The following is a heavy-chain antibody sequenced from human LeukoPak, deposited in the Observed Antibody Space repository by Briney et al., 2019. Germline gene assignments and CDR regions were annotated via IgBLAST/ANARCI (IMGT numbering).Heavy chain of an antibody. Sequence: SETLSLTCTDSGGSTSSYYWTWIRQPPGKGLEWIGHIYYTGTTTYNPSLNSRVTISRDTSKNHFSLKLTSVTPADTAVYYCARDSSLVPAVLVCWGQGTLVIVSS. CDR3: ARDSSLVPAVLVC. CDR1: GGSTSSYY. CDR2: IYYTGTT. J-gene: IGHJ4*02. D-gene: IGHD2-2*01. V-gene: IGHV4-59*01.